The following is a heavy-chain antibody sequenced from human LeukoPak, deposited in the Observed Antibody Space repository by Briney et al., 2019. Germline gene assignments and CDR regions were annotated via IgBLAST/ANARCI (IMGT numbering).Heavy chain of an antibody. CDR2: IYYSGST. CDR1: GGSISSYY. V-gene: IGHV4-59*01. D-gene: IGHD5-12*01. J-gene: IGHJ4*02. CDR3: ARGYGYGSPYYFDS. Sequence: PSETLSLTCTVSGGSISSYYWSWIRQPPGKGLECIGYIYYSGSTNYNPSLKSRVTISVDTSKNQFSLKLSSVTAADTAVYYCARGYGYGSPYYFDSWGQGTLVTVSS.